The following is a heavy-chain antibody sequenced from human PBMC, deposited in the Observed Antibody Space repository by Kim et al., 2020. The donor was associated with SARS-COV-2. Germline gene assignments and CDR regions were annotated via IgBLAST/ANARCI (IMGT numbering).Heavy chain of an antibody. V-gene: IGHV3-74*01. CDR2: INSDGSST. CDR1: GFTFSSYW. J-gene: IGHJ5*02. D-gene: IGHD4-4*01. CDR3: AREMTTEKRGWFDP. Sequence: GGSLRLSCAASGFTFSSYWMHWVRQAPGKGLVWVSRINSDGSSTSYADSVKGRFTISRDNAKNTLYLQMNSLRAEDTAVYYCAREMTTEKRGWFDPWGQGTLVTVST.